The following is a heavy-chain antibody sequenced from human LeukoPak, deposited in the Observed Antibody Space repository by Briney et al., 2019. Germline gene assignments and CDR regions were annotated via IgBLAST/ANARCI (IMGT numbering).Heavy chain of an antibody. CDR1: GFTFSSYS. CDR3: AKTYASAWYLDY. Sequence: GGSLRLSCAASGFTFSSYSMNWVRQAPGKGLEWVSVINDNGGTTYYADSVKGRFTISRDNSKNTLYLQMNFLRAEDTAIYYCAKTYASAWYLDYWGQGTLVTVSS. V-gene: IGHV3-23*01. CDR2: INDNGGTT. J-gene: IGHJ4*02. D-gene: IGHD6-19*01.